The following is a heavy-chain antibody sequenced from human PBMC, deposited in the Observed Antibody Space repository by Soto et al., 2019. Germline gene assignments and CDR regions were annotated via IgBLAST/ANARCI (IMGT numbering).Heavy chain of an antibody. V-gene: IGHV4-34*01. CDR1: GGSFSGYY. D-gene: IGHD1-26*01. Sequence: SETLSLTCAVYGGSFSGYYWSWIRQPPGEGLEWIGEINHSGRTNYNPSLKSRVTISVDTSKNQFSLKLSSVTAADTAVYYCESWEWELVNVAYYYYGMDVWCHGTTVSVSS. CDR2: INHSGRT. CDR3: ESWEWELVNVAYYYYGMDV. J-gene: IGHJ6*02.